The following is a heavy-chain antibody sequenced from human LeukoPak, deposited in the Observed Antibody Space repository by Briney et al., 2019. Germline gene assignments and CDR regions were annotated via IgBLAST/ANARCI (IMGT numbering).Heavy chain of an antibody. CDR3: ARDRTYCSGGYCYSLYYYLSGMDV. D-gene: IGHD2-15*01. CDR1: GFTFSSYA. V-gene: IGHV3-30*04. CDR2: ISYDGSNK. J-gene: IGHJ6*02. Sequence: PGGSLRLSCAASGFTFSSYAMHWVRQAPGKGLEWVAVISYDGSNKYYADSVKGRFTISRDKSKNTLCLQMNSLRAEDTAMYFCARDRTYCSGGYCYSLYYYLSGMDVWGQGTTVTVSS.